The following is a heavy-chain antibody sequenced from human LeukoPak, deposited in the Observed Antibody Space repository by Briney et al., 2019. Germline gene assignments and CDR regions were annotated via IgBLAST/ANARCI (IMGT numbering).Heavy chain of an antibody. D-gene: IGHD1-26*01. V-gene: IGHV3-33*01. CDR2: IWYDGSNK. J-gene: IGHJ4*02. CDR3: ARDRPTGSYYSIDY. CDR1: GFTFNEFG. Sequence: GRSLRLSCTASGFTFNEFGVHWVRQAPGQGLEWVALIWYDGSNKYYADSVKGRLTISRDNSKNTVYLQMNSLRVEDTAIYYCARDRPTGSYYSIDYWGQGIQATVSS.